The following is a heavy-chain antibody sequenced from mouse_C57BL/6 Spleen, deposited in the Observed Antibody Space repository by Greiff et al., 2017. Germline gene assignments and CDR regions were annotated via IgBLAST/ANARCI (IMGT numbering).Heavy chain of an antibody. Sequence: EVQLQQSGAELVKPGASVKLSCTASGFNIKDYYMHWVKQRTEQGLEWIGRIDPEDGETKYAPKFPGKATITADTSSNTAYLQLSSLTSEDTAVYYCASFDYVAYWGQGTLVTVSA. CDR3: ASFDYVAY. D-gene: IGHD2-4*01. CDR1: GFNIKDYY. J-gene: IGHJ3*01. V-gene: IGHV14-2*01. CDR2: IDPEDGET.